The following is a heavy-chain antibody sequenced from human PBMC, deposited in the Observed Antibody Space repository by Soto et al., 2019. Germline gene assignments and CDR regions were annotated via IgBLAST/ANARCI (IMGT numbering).Heavy chain of an antibody. J-gene: IGHJ4*02. CDR2: IYYSGST. CDR3: ARSNGDYGDY. D-gene: IGHD4-17*01. CDR1: GGSISSSSYY. Sequence: SETLSLTCTVSGGSISSSSYYWSWIRQPPGKGLEWIGYIYYSGSTNYNPSLKSRVTISVDTSKNQFSLKLSSVTAADTAVYYCARSNGDYGDYWGQGTLVTVSS. V-gene: IGHV4-61*01.